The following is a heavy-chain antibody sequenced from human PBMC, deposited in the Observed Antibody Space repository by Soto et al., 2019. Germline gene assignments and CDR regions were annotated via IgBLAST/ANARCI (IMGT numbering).Heavy chain of an antibody. CDR3: ARDLTDSSGWYGGLDYYFDY. V-gene: IGHV4-4*07. Sequence: KPSETLSLTCTVSGGSISSYYWSWIRQPAGKGLEWIGRIYTSGSTNYNPSLKSRVTMSVDTSKNQFSLKLSSVTAADTAVYYCARDLTDSSGWYGGLDYYFDYWGQGTLVTSPQ. CDR2: IYTSGST. J-gene: IGHJ4*02. CDR1: GGSISSYY. D-gene: IGHD6-19*01.